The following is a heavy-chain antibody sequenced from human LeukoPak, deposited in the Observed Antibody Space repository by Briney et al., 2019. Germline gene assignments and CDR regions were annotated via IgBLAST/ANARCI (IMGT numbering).Heavy chain of an antibody. V-gene: IGHV1-18*01. Sequence: ASVKVSCKASGYTFTSYGINWVRQAPGQGLEWMGWISAYNGNTNYAQKLQGRVTMTTDTSTSTAYMELRSLRSDDTAVYYCARYPRLAAAANWFDPWGQGTLVTVSS. CDR1: GYTFTSYG. CDR3: ARYPRLAAAANWFDP. D-gene: IGHD6-13*01. CDR2: ISAYNGNT. J-gene: IGHJ5*02.